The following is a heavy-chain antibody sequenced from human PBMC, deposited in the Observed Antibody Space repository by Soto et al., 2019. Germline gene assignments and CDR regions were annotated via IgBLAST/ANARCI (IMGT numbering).Heavy chain of an antibody. J-gene: IGHJ6*02. D-gene: IGHD3-22*01. CDR2: INAGNGNT. V-gene: IGHV1-3*01. CDR1: GYTFTSYA. Sequence: ASVKVSCKASGYTFTSYAMHWVRQAPGQRLEWMGWINAGNGNTKYSQKFQGRVTITRDTSASTAYMELSSLRSEDTAVYYCARNQGNYYDSSGYDGRNYYYYGMEVRRQGATVTVSS. CDR3: ARNQGNYYDSSGYDGRNYYYYGMEV.